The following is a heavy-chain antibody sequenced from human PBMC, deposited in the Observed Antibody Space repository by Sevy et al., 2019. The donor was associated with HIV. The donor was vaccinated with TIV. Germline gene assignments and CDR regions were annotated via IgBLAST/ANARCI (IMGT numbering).Heavy chain of an antibody. V-gene: IGHV4-39*01. J-gene: IGHJ4*02. CDR1: GDSVSTSNKF. CDR2: IHLTLST. Sequence: SETLSLTCTVSGDSVSTSNKFWGWIRQPPGKGLEWIGSIHLTLSTFYNPSLKSGIIISEDTWKNQFSLRLSSVSAAGTAVYYCAGPQDGVGSAQRDSTSYPYAGDHYFDRWGRGTLVTVSS. D-gene: IGHD3-16*01. CDR3: AGPQDGVGSAQRDSTSYPYAGDHYFDR.